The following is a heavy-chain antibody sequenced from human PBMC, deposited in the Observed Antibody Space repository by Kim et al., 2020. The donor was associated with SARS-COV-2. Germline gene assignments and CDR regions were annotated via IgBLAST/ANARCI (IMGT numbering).Heavy chain of an antibody. D-gene: IGHD6-19*01. CDR2: VSSSANII. CDR3: ARPQGAMAADRGDDAFDV. J-gene: IGHJ3*01. Sequence: GGSLRLSCAASGFTFSDFYMSWIRQAPGKGLEWISYVSSSANIIYYADSVKGRFTISRDNTQNSLFLQMSSLRVEDTAVYYCARPQGAMAADRGDDAFDVWGQGTMVTVSS. CDR1: GFTFSDFY. V-gene: IGHV3-11*04.